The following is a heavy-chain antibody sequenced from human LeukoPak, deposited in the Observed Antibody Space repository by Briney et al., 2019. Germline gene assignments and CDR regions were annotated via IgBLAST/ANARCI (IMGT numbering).Heavy chain of an antibody. CDR3: ARTSDYDILTGYYIFDY. D-gene: IGHD3-9*01. V-gene: IGHV4-59*01. CDR1: DDSISDYY. Sequence: SETLSLTCTVSDDSISDYYRGWIRQPPGKGLEWIGYFYNSGRSTYNPSLKSRVTISADTSKNHFSLKLSSVTAADTAVYYCARTSDYDILTGYYIFDYWGQGTLVTVSS. CDR2: FYNSGRS. J-gene: IGHJ4*02.